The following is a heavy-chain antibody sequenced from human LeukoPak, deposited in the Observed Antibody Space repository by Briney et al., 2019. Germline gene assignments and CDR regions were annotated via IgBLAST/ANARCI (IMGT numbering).Heavy chain of an antibody. CDR1: GFTFSNYG. V-gene: IGHV3-30*02. J-gene: IGHJ4*02. CDR3: ARGRAGGSGSYYDY. D-gene: IGHD3-10*01. Sequence: GGSLRLSCAASGFTFSNYGMHWVRQAPGKGLEWVGFIRYDGRNKYYADSVKGRFTISRDNSKNTLYLQMNSLRAEDTAVYYCARGRAGGSGSYYDYWGQGTLVTVSS. CDR2: IRYDGRNK.